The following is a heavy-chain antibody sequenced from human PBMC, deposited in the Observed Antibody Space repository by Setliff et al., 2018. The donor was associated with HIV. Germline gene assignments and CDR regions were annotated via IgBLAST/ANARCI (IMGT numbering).Heavy chain of an antibody. V-gene: IGHV4-39*07. Sequence: SETLSLTCTVSGDSTTSSSSHWGWIRQPPGKGLEWIGNIYYSGSTDYNPSLKSRVTISVDTSKHQFSLKLSSVTAADTAVYYCARVQMAYAAFDVWGQGTMVTVSS. J-gene: IGHJ3*01. CDR2: IYYSGST. CDR3: ARVQMAYAAFDV. D-gene: IGHD4-17*01. CDR1: GDSTTSSSSH.